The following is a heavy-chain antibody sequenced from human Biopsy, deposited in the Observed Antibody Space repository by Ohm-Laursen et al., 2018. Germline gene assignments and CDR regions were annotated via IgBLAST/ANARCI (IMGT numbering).Heavy chain of an antibody. CDR3: THHYDASDDVFDI. V-gene: IGHV3-15*01. J-gene: IGHJ3*02. CDR1: GFTFSHAW. CDR2: IKNEIDGGTT. D-gene: IGHD3-22*01. Sequence: GSLRLSCAASGFTFSHAWMSWVRQAPGKGLEWVGRIKNEIDGGTTDYAAPVKGRFTILRDDSKNMLFLQMDSLKTEDTAVYYCTHHYDASDDVFDIWGQGTMVTVSP.